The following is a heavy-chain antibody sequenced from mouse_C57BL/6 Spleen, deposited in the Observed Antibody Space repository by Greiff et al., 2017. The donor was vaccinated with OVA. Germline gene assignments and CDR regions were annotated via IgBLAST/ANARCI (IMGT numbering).Heavy chain of an antibody. CDR1: GYTFTDYY. J-gene: IGHJ4*01. D-gene: IGHD2-2*01. CDR2: INPYNGGT. Sequence: VHVQQSGPVLVKPGASVKMSCKASGYTFTDYYMHWVKQSPGQSLEWIGVINPYNGGTSYNQKFKGKATLTVDTSSSTAYMELNSLTSEDSAVFDGGRGLGRRYAMDYWGQGTSVTVSS. V-gene: IGHV1-19*01. CDR3: GRGLGRRYAMDY.